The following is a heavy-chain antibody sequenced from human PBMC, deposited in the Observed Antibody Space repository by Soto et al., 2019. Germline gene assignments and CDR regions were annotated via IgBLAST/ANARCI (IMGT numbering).Heavy chain of an antibody. Sequence: GASVKVSCKASGYTFTSYAMHWVRQAPGQRLEWMGWINAGNGNTKYSQKFQGRVTITRDTSASTAYMELSSLRSEDTAVYYCASRYYDSSGYYHLGPLAIWGQGTMVTVSS. J-gene: IGHJ3*02. CDR2: INAGNGNT. CDR3: ASRYYDSSGYYHLGPLAI. D-gene: IGHD3-22*01. CDR1: GYTFTSYA. V-gene: IGHV1-3*01.